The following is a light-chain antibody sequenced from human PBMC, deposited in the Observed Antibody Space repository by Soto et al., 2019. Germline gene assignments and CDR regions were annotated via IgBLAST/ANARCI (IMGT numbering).Light chain of an antibody. CDR3: SSYTTSTTLV. J-gene: IGLJ2*01. CDR1: SSDVGAYNY. V-gene: IGLV2-14*01. CDR2: EVN. Sequence: QSALTQPASVSGSPGQSITISCTETSSDVGAYNYVSWYQQHPGKAPKFLIYEVNNRPSGVSDRFSGSKSGNTASLTISRLQTEDEADDYCSSYTTSTTLVFGGGTKLTVL.